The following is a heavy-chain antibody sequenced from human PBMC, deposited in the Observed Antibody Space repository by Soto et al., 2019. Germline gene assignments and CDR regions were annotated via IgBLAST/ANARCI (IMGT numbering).Heavy chain of an antibody. Sequence: QVQLVQSGAEVKKPGSSVKVSCKASGGTFSNYAISWVRQAPGQGLEWMVGIIPMFGTANYAQKFQGRVTITADESTSTTYIELSSLRSEDTAVYYCARAFVRFLELSPGGYFDYWGQGTLVTVSS. CDR2: IIPMFGTA. D-gene: IGHD3-3*01. CDR3: ARAFVRFLELSPGGYFDY. CDR1: GGTFSNYA. V-gene: IGHV1-69*01. J-gene: IGHJ4*02.